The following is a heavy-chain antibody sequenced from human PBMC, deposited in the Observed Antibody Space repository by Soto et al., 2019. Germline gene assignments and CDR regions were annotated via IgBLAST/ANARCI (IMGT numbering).Heavy chain of an antibody. CDR3: PRHRHYGSYDAFDI. CDR2: IFYSGST. J-gene: IGHJ3*02. Sequence: QVQLQESGPGLVKPSETLSLTCTVSGGSISNNYWSWIRQTPGKGLEWIGYIFYSGSTNYNPSLKSRVTISLDTSKNQFSLKLSSVTAADTAVYYCPRHRHYGSYDAFDIWGQGTMVTVSS. D-gene: IGHD4-17*01. CDR1: GGSISNNY. V-gene: IGHV4-59*08.